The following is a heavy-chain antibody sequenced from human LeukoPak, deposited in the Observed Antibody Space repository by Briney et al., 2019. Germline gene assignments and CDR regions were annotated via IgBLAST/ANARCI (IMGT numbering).Heavy chain of an antibody. CDR3: ASLGPLAYCGGDCYSFFW. D-gene: IGHD2-21*02. CDR1: GGSISSSNW. CDR2: IYHSGST. V-gene: IGHV4-4*02. Sequence: PSETLSLTCAVSGGSISSSNWWSWVRQPPGKGLEWIGEIYHSGSTNYNPSLKSRVTISVDKSKNQFSLKLSSVTAADTAVYYCASLGPLAYCGGDCYSFFWWGQGTLVTVPS. J-gene: IGHJ4*02.